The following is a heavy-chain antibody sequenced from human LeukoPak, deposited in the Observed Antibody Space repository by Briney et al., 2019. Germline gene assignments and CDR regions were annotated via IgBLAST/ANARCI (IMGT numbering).Heavy chain of an antibody. V-gene: IGHV4-31*03. CDR2: IHHSGSP. D-gene: IGHD3/OR15-3a*01. J-gene: IGHJ4*02. Sequence: SETLSLTCTASGVSISSGGYYWSWVRQHPGKGLEWMGYIHHSGSPYYNPSLKSRLTISVDMSKNQFSLKLSSVTAADTAVYYCARDKFGLFFDYWGQGSLVTVSS. CDR1: GVSISSGGYY. CDR3: ARDKFGLFFDY.